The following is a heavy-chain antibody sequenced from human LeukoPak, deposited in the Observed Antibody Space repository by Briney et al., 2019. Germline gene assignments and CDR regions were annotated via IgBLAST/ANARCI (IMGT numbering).Heavy chain of an antibody. J-gene: IGHJ6*03. CDR3: ERVVGSRSYSYHTEYYYYYMDV. Sequence: SSETLCLTCTVSGGSISSYYWSWIRQPPGKGLEWSGYIYYSGSTKYNPSLKRRGTISVDTSKNQLSLKLSSVTAADTAVYYCERVVGSRSYSYHTEYYYYYMDVWGEGTTVTVSS. CDR2: IYYSGST. V-gene: IGHV4-59*01. CDR1: GGSISSYY. D-gene: IGHD3-10*01.